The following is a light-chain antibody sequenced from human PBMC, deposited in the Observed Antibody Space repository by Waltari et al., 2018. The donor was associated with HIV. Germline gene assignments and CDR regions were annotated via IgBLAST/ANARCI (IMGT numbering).Light chain of an antibody. CDR2: DAS. CDR3: QQFNSYPLT. J-gene: IGKJ4*01. CDR1: QDISGA. V-gene: IGKV1-13*02. Sequence: RVTITCRASQDISGALAWYQQKPGKPPKLLIHDASILETGVPSKFSGSGAGADFTLTISSLQPEDFATYYCQQFNSYPLTFGAGTKVEIK.